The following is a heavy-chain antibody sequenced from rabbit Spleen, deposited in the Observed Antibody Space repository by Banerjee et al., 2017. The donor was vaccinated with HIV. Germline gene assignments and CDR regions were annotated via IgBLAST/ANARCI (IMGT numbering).Heavy chain of an antibody. CDR1: AFDFSSGG. D-gene: IGHD5-1*01. Sequence: QDHLVESGGGLVQPGGSLKLSCKASAFDFSSGGVSWVRQAPGKGLEWIGYIDPVFGTTYYASWAKGRFIMSRTSSTKVTLQMTSLTAADTATYFCARDLVAVIGWNFSLWGPGTLVTVS. CDR3: ARDLVAVIGWNFSL. J-gene: IGHJ4*01. V-gene: IGHV1S39*01. CDR2: IDPVFGTT.